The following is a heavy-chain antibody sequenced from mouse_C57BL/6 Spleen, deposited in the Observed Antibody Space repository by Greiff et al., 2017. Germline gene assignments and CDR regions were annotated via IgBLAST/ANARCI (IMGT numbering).Heavy chain of an antibody. V-gene: IGHV1-81*01. D-gene: IGHD1-1*01. CDR2: IYPRSGNT. Sequence: VQLQQSGAELARPGASVKLSCKASGYTFTSYGISWVKQRTGQGLEWIGEIYPRSGNTYYNEKFKGKATLTADKSSSTAYMELRSLTSEDSAVYFCARFGGSSYSYGYFDVWGTGTTVTVSS. J-gene: IGHJ1*03. CDR3: ARFGGSSYSYGYFDV. CDR1: GYTFTSYG.